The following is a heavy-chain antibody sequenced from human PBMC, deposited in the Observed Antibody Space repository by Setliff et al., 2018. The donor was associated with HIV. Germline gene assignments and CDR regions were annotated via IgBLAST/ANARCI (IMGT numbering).Heavy chain of an antibody. CDR1: GGAISSYY. Sequence: SETLSLTCTVSGGAISSYYWSWIRQPAGKGLEWIGHIHTSGSTNYNPSLKSRVTMSVDTSKNQLSLKLSSVTAADTAVYYCARDVPWGDYYYHMDVWGKGTTVTVSS. CDR3: ARDVPWGDYYYHMDV. V-gene: IGHV4-4*07. J-gene: IGHJ6*03. CDR2: IHTSGST. D-gene: IGHD3-16*01.